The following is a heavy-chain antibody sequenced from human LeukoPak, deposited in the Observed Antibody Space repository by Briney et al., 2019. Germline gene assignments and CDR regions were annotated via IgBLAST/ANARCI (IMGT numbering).Heavy chain of an antibody. CDR1: GFTFSSYA. Sequence: GGSLRLSCAASGFTFSSYAMSWVRQAPGKGLEWVSAISGSGGSTCYADSVKGRFTISRDNSKNTLYLQMNSLRAEDTAVYYCAKQEYLLTQNPPFDYWGQGTLVTVSS. CDR2: ISGSGGST. J-gene: IGHJ4*02. V-gene: IGHV3-23*01. D-gene: IGHD2/OR15-2a*01. CDR3: AKQEYLLTQNPPFDY.